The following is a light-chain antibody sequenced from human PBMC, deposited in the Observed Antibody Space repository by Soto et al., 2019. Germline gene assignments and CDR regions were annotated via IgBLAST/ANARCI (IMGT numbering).Light chain of an antibody. CDR1: QGISSY. Sequence: IHLTQSPSFLSASLGDRVTITCRASQGISSYLAWYQQKPGKAPKLLIYAASTLQSGVPSRFSGSGSGTEFTLTISSLQPEDFATYYCQQLNSYPPTFGAGTKVDI. CDR2: AAS. V-gene: IGKV1-9*01. J-gene: IGKJ4*01. CDR3: QQLNSYPPT.